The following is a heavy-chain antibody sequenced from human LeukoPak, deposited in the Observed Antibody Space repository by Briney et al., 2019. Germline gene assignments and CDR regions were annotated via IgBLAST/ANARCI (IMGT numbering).Heavy chain of an antibody. V-gene: IGHV4-30-4*01. CDR3: ARGQYYDSSGYLYWYFDL. CDR2: IYYSGST. J-gene: IGHJ2*01. Sequence: PSETLSLTCTVSGGSISSGDYYWSWIRQPPGKGLEWIGYIYYSGSTYYNPSLKSRVTISVDTSKNQFSLKLSSVTAADTAVYYCARGQYYDSSGYLYWYFDLWGRGTLVTVSS. D-gene: IGHD3-22*01. CDR1: GGSISSGDYY.